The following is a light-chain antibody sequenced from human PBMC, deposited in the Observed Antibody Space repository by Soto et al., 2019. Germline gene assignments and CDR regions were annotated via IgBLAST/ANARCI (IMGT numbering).Light chain of an antibody. J-gene: IGLJ1*01. CDR2: NNN. CDR1: SSNIGSNT. V-gene: IGLV1-44*01. Sequence: QSVLTQPPSASGTPGQRVTISCSRSSSNIGSNTVNWYQQLPGTAPKLLIYNNNQRPSGVPDRFSGSKSGTSASLAISGLQSEDEAVYYCAAWDDSLNGLVFGTGTKLTVL. CDR3: AAWDDSLNGLV.